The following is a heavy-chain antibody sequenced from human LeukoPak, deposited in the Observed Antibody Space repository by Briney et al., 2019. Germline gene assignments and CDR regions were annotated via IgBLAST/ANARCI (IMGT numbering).Heavy chain of an antibody. V-gene: IGHV5-51*01. D-gene: IGHD5-24*01. Sequence: GESLKISCKGSGYSFTSYWIGWVRQMPGKVLEWMGIIYPGDSDTRYSPSFQGQVTISADKSISTAYLQWSSLKASDTAMYYCARRGGGYNQGYYFDYWGQGTLVTVSS. CDR3: ARRGGGYNQGYYFDY. CDR2: IYPGDSDT. CDR1: GYSFTSYW. J-gene: IGHJ4*02.